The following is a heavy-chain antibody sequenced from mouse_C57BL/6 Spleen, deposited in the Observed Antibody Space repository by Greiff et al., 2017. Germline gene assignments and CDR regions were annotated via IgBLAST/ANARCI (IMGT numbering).Heavy chain of an antibody. CDR1: GYAFSSYW. V-gene: IGHV1-80*01. CDR3: ARQWDRQGFAY. J-gene: IGHJ3*01. Sequence: QVQLQQSGAELVKPGASVKISCKASGYAFSSYWMNWVKQRPGKGLEWIGQIYPGDGDTNYNGKFKGKATLTSDKSSSTAYMQRSSLTSEDSAVYFCARQWDRQGFAYWGQGTLVTVSA. CDR2: IYPGDGDT. D-gene: IGHD6-1*01.